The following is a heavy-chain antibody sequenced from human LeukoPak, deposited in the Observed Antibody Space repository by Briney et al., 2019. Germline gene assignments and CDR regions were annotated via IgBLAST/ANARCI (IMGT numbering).Heavy chain of an antibody. CDR2: INPSGGST. D-gene: IGHD4-17*01. CDR1: GYTFTSYY. Sequence: GASVKVSCKASGYTFTSYYMHWVRQAPGQGLEWMGIINPSGGSTNYAQEFQGRVTMTRDTSTSTAYMELSSLRSEDTAVYYCARGGEYGDSDYWGQGTLVTVSS. CDR3: ARGGEYGDSDY. J-gene: IGHJ4*02. V-gene: IGHV1-46*01.